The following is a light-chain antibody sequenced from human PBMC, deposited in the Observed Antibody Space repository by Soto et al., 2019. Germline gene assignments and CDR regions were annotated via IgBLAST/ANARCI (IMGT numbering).Light chain of an antibody. V-gene: IGKV1-33*01. Sequence: DIQMTQSPPSLSASVGDRVTITCQASHDIGNSLNWYQDKPGQASKLVIYDAYYFETGVPSTFSGSGYGTHFTFTITSLRPEDIATYYCQKSDHLPLFGPGTKVDIK. CDR1: HDIGNS. CDR2: DAY. J-gene: IGKJ3*01. CDR3: QKSDHLPL.